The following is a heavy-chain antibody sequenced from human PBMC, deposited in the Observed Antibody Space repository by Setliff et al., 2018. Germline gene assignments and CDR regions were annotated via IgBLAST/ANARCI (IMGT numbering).Heavy chain of an antibody. D-gene: IGHD3-9*01. CDR1: GVSVSRHY. CDR2: IHNNGRI. J-gene: IGHJ6*04. CDR3: ARHALSFDSAWDV. V-gene: IGHV4-59*08. Sequence: SETLSLTCIVSGVSVSRHYWSWIRQPPGKGLEWIAYIHNNGRIKYNPALKSRVTISLDTSKNQFSLNLNSATAADTAVYYCARHALSFDSAWDVWGKGTTVTVSS.